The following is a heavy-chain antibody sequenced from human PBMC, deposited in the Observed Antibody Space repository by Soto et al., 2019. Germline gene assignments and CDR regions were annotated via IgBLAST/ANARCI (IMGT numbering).Heavy chain of an antibody. Sequence: EVQLLESGGGLVQPGGSLRLSCAVSGFTFSSHAMSWVRQAPGKGLECVSSITGSGASSYYADSVKGRFTISREKSKNTLYLQMNSLRAEETAVYYCAKDLQFSGWLSAQTFDYWGQGTKVTVSS. D-gene: IGHD6-19*01. V-gene: IGHV3-23*01. CDR3: AKDLQFSGWLSAQTFDY. CDR1: GFTFSSHA. J-gene: IGHJ4*02. CDR2: ITGSGASS.